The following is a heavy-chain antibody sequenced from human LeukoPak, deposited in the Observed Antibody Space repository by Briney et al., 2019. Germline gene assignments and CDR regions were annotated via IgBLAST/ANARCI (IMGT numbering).Heavy chain of an antibody. CDR1: GYTFTGYY. D-gene: IGHD6-13*01. CDR2: IIPIFGTA. Sequence: ASVKVSCKASGYTFTGYYMHWVRQAPGQGLEWMGGIIPIFGTANYAQKFQGRVTITADKSTGTAYMELSSLRSEDTAVYYCARGRPTTSIAAAGVNWFDPWGQGTLVTVSS. J-gene: IGHJ5*02. CDR3: ARGRPTTSIAAAGVNWFDP. V-gene: IGHV1-69*06.